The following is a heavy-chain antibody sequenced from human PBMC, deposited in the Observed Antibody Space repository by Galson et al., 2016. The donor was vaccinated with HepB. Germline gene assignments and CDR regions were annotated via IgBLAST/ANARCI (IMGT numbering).Heavy chain of an antibody. CDR2: IKQDGSEK. CDR3: ARDQGEAFDI. V-gene: IGHV3-7*01. D-gene: IGHD3-16*01. CDR1: GFMFRSYW. Sequence: LRLSCAASGFMFRSYWMTWVRQAPGKGLQWVANIKQDGSEKYYVDSVKGRFTISRDNAKKSVYLQMNSLRAEDTAVYYCARDQGEAFDIWGQGTMVSVSS. J-gene: IGHJ3*02.